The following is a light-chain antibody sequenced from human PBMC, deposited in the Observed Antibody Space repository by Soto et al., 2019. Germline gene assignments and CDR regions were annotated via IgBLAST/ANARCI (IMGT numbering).Light chain of an antibody. CDR3: QEYNNNWA. V-gene: IGKV1-5*03. CDR2: KAS. J-gene: IGKJ1*01. CDR1: QSTSSW. Sequence: DIQMTQSPSALAASVGDRVTITCRASQSTSSWLAWYQQKPGKAPKLLIYKASTLKSGVPSRFSGSGSGTEFTLTITSLQPDDFGTYYCQEYNNNWAFGQGTKVDIK.